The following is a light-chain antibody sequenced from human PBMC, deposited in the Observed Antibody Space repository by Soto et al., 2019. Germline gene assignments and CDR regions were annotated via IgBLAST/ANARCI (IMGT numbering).Light chain of an antibody. J-gene: IGKJ4*01. V-gene: IGKV1-9*01. CDR3: QQTRSYPST. Sequence: IQLTQSPSSLSASVGDRVTITCRASQGIDSYLAWSQQRPGKVPQLLIYETSILQSGLSSRFSGSGSGTDFILTVISRQAEDFETYACQQTRSYPSTFGRGTKVAIK. CDR1: QGIDSY. CDR2: ETS.